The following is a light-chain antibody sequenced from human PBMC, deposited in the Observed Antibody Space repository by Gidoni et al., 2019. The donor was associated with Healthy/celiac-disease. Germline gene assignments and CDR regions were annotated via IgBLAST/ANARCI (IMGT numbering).Light chain of an antibody. CDR2: DAS. CDR3: QQRLNWPIT. Sequence: EIMLTQSPATQSLSPGERVTLSCRASQSVGSYLAWYQQKRGQAPRLLFYDASNRATGIPARFSGSGYGTDFTLTISSLEPEDFAVYYCQQRLNWPITFGQGTRLEI. V-gene: IGKV3-11*01. J-gene: IGKJ5*01. CDR1: QSVGSY.